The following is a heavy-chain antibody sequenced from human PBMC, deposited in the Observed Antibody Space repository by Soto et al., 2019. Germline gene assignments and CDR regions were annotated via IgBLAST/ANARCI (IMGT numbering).Heavy chain of an antibody. CDR2: IVVGSGNT. D-gene: IGHD3-22*01. CDR3: AARWGSGYYRQDY. Sequence: SVKVSCKASGFTFTSSAVQWVRQARGQRLEWIGWIVVGSGNTNYAQKFQERVTITRDMSTSTAYMELSSLRSEDTAVYYCAARWGSGYYRQDYWGQGTLVTVSS. V-gene: IGHV1-58*01. J-gene: IGHJ4*02. CDR1: GFTFTSSA.